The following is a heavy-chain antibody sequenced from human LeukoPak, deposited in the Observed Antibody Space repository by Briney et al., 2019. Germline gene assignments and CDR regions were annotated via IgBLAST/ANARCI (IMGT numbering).Heavy chain of an antibody. V-gene: IGHV1-8*01. CDR3: ASGGYSYGYGSARDWFDP. CDR1: GYTFTSYD. D-gene: IGHD5-18*01. CDR2: MNPNSGNT. J-gene: IGHJ5*02. Sequence: ASVKVSCKASGYTFTSYDINWVRQATGQGLEWMGWMNPNSGNTGYAQKFQGRVTMTRNTSISTAYMELSSLRSEDTAVYYCASGGYSYGYGSARDWFDPWGQGTLVTVSS.